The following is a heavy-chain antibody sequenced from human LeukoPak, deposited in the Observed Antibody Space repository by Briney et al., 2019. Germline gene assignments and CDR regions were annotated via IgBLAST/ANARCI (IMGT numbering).Heavy chain of an antibody. CDR3: AREDIVVVPPSRPFDP. CDR1: GYTFTSYD. V-gene: IGHV1-8*01. J-gene: IGHJ5*02. D-gene: IGHD2-2*01. CDR2: INPNSGNT. Sequence: ASVTVSCKASGYTFTSYDINWVRQATGQGLEWMGWINPNSGNTGYAQKFQGRVTLTRDTSINTVYMELSSLRSEDTAVYYCAREDIVVVPPSRPFDPWGQGTLVTVSS.